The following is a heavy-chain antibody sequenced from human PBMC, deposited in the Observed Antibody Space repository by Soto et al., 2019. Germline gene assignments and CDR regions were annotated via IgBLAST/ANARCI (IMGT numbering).Heavy chain of an antibody. CDR3: ARALHDYGDYNWFDP. Sequence: GESLKISCKASGYTFTSYAMHWVRQAPGQRLEWMGWINAGNGNTKYSQKFQGRVTITRDTSASTAYMELSSLRSEDTAVYYCARALHDYGDYNWFDPWGQGTLVTVSS. J-gene: IGHJ5*02. CDR1: GYTFTSYA. D-gene: IGHD4-17*01. CDR2: INAGNGNT. V-gene: IGHV1-3*01.